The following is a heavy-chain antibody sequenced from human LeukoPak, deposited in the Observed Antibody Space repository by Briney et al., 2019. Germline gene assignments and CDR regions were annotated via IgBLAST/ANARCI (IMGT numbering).Heavy chain of an antibody. J-gene: IGHJ5*02. CDR2: IIPIFGTA. D-gene: IGHD3-3*01. Sequence: SVKVSCKASGGTFSSYAISWVRQAPGQGLEWMGGIIPIFGTANYAQKFQGRVTITTDESTSTAYMELSSLRSEDTAVYYCARDFYDFWSGSTGRRFDPWGQGTLVTVSS. CDR1: GGTFSSYA. V-gene: IGHV1-69*05. CDR3: ARDFYDFWSGSTGRRFDP.